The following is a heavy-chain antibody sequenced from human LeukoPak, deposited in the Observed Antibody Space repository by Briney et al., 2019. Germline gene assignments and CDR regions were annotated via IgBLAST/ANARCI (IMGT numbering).Heavy chain of an antibody. CDR3: ARAVESYYYGMDV. J-gene: IGHJ6*02. CDR2: INPNSGGT. V-gene: IGHV1-2*02. CDR1: GYTFTGYY. Sequence: ASVKVSCKASGYTFTGYYMHWVRQAPGQGLEWMGWINPNSGGTNYAQKFQGRVTMTRDTSISTAYMELSRLISDDTAVYYCARAVESYYYGMDVWGQGTTVTVSS. D-gene: IGHD1-1*01.